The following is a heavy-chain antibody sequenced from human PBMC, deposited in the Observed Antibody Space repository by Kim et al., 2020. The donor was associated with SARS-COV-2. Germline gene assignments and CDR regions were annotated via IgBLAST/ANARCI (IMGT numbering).Heavy chain of an antibody. CDR1: GYTFTGHY. CDR3: ARGGSQRFGY. J-gene: IGHJ4*02. CDR2: INPYSGTT. D-gene: IGHD3-16*01. V-gene: IGHV1-2*02. Sequence: ASVKVSCRTSGYTFTGHYMHWFRQAPGQGLEWMGGINPYSGTTNYAQKFQGRVTVTRDTSISTGYLELRRMTSDDTALYYCARGGSQRFGYWGQGTLVTVSS.